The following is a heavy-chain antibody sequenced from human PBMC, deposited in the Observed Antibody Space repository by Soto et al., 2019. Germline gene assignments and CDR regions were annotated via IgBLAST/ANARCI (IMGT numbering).Heavy chain of an antibody. Sequence: QVQLVQSGAEVKKPGSSVKVSCKASGGTFSSYAISWVRQAPGQGLEWMGGIIPIFGTANYAQKFQGRVTITADESTSTAYMELSSLRSEDTAVYSCASPFTMVRGVDMYYFDYWGQGTLVTVSS. J-gene: IGHJ4*02. D-gene: IGHD3-10*01. CDR3: ASPFTMVRGVDMYYFDY. CDR2: IIPIFGTA. CDR1: GGTFSSYA. V-gene: IGHV1-69*01.